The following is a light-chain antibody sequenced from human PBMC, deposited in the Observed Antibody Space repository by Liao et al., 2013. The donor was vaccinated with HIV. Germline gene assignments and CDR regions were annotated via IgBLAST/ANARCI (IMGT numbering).Light chain of an antibody. CDR2: KDS. J-gene: IGLJ3*02. CDR1: ALPKLY. V-gene: IGLV3-25*03. Sequence: SYELTQPPSVSVSPGQTARITCSGDALPKLYAYWYQQKPGQAPVLVIYKDSERPSGIPERFSGSSSGTTVTLTISGVQAEDEADYYCQVRQTAVRTSEVVRKFGG. CDR3: QVRQTAVRTSEVVRK.